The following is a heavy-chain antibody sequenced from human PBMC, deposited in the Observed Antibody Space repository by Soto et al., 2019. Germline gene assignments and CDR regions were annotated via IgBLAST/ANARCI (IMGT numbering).Heavy chain of an antibody. J-gene: IGHJ6*03. CDR3: ARQTYDGDYIPLYYYYMDV. Sequence: GESLKISCKGSGYSFTSYWIGWVRQMPGKGLEWMGIIYPGDSDTRYSPSFQGQVTISADKSISTAYLQWSSLKASDTAMYYCARQTYDGDYIPLYYYYMDVWGKGTTVTVSS. V-gene: IGHV5-51*01. CDR2: IYPGDSDT. CDR1: GYSFTSYW. D-gene: IGHD4-17*01.